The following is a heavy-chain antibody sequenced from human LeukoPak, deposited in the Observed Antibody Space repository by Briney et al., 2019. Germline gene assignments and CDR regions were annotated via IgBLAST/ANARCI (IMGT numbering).Heavy chain of an antibody. Sequence: HSGRSLRLSCAASGFTFSIYTFHWVRQTPGKGLEWVALISYDGGVESYAESVKGRFTISRDDSKHTLYLQMNSLRPEGTAVYYCAREGLIPAVNTPLSAFDIWGQGTMVTVSS. CDR3: AREGLIPAVNTPLSAFDI. CDR1: GFTFSIYT. J-gene: IGHJ3*02. CDR2: ISYDGGVE. D-gene: IGHD2-21*01. V-gene: IGHV3-30*04.